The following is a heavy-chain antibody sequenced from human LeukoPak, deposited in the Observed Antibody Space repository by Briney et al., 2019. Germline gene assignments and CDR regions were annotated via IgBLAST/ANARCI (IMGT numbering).Heavy chain of an antibody. J-gene: IGHJ2*01. CDR3: ARDWPSPLSWYFDL. CDR1: GYTFTSYG. Sequence: ASVKVSCKASGYTFTSYGISWVRQAPGQGLEWMGWISADNGNTNYATRLQGRVTMTKDTSTSTAYMELRSLRSDDTAVYYCARDWPSPLSWYFDLRGRGTLVTVSS. V-gene: IGHV1-18*01. CDR2: ISADNGNT.